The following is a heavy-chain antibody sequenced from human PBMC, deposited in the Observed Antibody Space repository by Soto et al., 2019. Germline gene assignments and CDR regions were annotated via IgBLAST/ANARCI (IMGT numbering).Heavy chain of an antibody. CDR3: AGRTYFVRYSGGRLDLFSF. CDR1: GFTFSSYG. D-gene: IGHD3-9*01. J-gene: IGHJ1*01. V-gene: IGHV3-33*01. CDR2: IWYDGSNK. Sequence: PGGSLRLSCAASGFTFSSYGMHWVRQAPGKGLEWVAVIWYDGSNKHYADSVKGRFTISRDNSKNTLYLQMNSLRAEDTAVYYCAGRTYFVRYSGGRLDLFSFWAQGTLVPVSS.